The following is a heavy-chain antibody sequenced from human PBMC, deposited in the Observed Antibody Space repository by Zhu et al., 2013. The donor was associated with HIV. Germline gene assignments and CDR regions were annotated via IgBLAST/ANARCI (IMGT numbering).Heavy chain of an antibody. CDR3: ARVPRRRQLPDY. CDR1: GGPVSSYY. V-gene: IGHV4-59*02. Sequence: QVQLQESGPGLVKPSETLSLTCTVSGGPVSSYYWSWIRQPPGKGLEWIGYIYYSGSTNYNPSLKSRVTISVDTSKNQFSLKLSSVTAADTAVYYCARVPRRRQLPDYWGQGTPGSPSPQ. CDR2: IYYSGST. D-gene: IGHD1-26*01. J-gene: IGHJ4*02.